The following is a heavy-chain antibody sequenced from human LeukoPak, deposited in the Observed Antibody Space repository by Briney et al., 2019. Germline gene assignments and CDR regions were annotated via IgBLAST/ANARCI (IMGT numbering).Heavy chain of an antibody. D-gene: IGHD6-19*01. V-gene: IGHV3-23*01. Sequence: GGSLRLSCAASGFTFSSYGMSWVRQAPGKGLEWVSAISGSGGSTYYADSVKGRFTISRGNSKNTLYLQMNSLRAEDTAVYYCAKDDLSSSGWSDYWGQGTLVTVSS. CDR3: AKDDLSSSGWSDY. CDR2: ISGSGGST. J-gene: IGHJ4*02. CDR1: GFTFSSYG.